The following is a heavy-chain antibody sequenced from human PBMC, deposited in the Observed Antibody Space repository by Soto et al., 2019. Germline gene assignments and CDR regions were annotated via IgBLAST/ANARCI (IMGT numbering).Heavy chain of an antibody. CDR3: ARGGILLWFGVDPTLKSLGGMDV. CDR1: GDSVSSNSAA. V-gene: IGHV6-1*01. CDR2: TYYRSKWYN. J-gene: IGHJ6*02. Sequence: SQTLSLTCAISGDSVSSNSAAWNWIRQSPSRGLEWLGRTYYRSKWYNDYAVSVKSRITINPDTSKNQFSLQLNSVTPEDTAVYYCARGGILLWFGVDPTLKSLGGMDVWGQGTTVTVSS. D-gene: IGHD3-10*01.